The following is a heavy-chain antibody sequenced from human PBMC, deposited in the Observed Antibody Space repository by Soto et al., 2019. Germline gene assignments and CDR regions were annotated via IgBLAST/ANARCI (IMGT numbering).Heavy chain of an antibody. CDR2: IWYDGSKI. D-gene: IGHD4-4*01. V-gene: IGHV3-33*01. CDR3: ARDPYSNYVYYFDY. CDR1: GFIFSTYV. Sequence: QVQLVESGGGVVQPGRSLRLSCAASGFIFSTYVMHWVRQAPGKGLEWVAVIWYDGSKIYYADYVKGRFTISRDNSKNTLYLKMNSLRAEDTAVYYGARDPYSNYVYYFDYWGQGTLVTVSS. J-gene: IGHJ4*02.